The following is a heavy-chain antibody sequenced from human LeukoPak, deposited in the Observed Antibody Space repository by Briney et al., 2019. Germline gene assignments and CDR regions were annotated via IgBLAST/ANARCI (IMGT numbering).Heavy chain of an antibody. V-gene: IGHV4-38-2*01. CDR3: VRVTLSGVSDY. Sequence: SDTLSLTCAVSDYSISNGYYWGWIRPPPGKGLEWIGCVYHSGNTYHNPSLKSRVTISVDTSKNHFSLSLSSVTAADTAVFYCVRVTLSGVSDYWGQGALVTVSS. D-gene: IGHD3-22*01. J-gene: IGHJ4*02. CDR1: DYSISNGYY. CDR2: VYHSGNT.